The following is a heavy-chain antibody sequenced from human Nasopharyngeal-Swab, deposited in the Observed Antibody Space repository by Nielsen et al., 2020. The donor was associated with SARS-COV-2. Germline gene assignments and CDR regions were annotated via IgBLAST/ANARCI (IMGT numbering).Heavy chain of an antibody. CDR3: ARRPGGIAAAGDAFDI. CDR2: IYYSGST. D-gene: IGHD6-13*01. J-gene: IGHJ3*02. Sequence: WIRQPPGKGLEWIGEIYYSGSTNYNPSLKSRVTISVDKSKNQFSLKLSSVTAVDTAVYYCARRPGGIAAAGDAFDIWGQGTMVTVSS. V-gene: IGHV4-4*02.